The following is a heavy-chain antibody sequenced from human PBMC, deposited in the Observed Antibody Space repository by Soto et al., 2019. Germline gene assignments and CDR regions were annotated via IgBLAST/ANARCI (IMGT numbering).Heavy chain of an antibody. Sequence: GESLKISLKGSGNSFTSYWIGWVRQIPGKGLGGVGIIFPGDSDTRYSTSFEGQVTISHDQSIGTAYSQWASLEARGTGIYYFDSGAYGFDYWGQGTLVTVSS. CDR3: DSGAYGFDY. CDR2: IFPGDSDT. CDR1: GNSFTSYW. J-gene: IGHJ4*02. V-gene: IGHV5-51*01. D-gene: IGHD3-10*01.